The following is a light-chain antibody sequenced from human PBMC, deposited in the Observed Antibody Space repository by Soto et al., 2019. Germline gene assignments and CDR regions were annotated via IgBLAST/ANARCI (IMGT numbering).Light chain of an antibody. Sequence: EIVLTQSPGTLSLSPGERATLSCRASQSVSNNYLAWYQQKPGQAPRLLIYDASNRATGIPARFSGSGSGTDFTLTISSLEPEDFAVYYCQQRSNWPITFGQGTKVDI. CDR1: QSVSNNY. CDR3: QQRSNWPIT. CDR2: DAS. V-gene: IGKV3-11*01. J-gene: IGKJ1*01.